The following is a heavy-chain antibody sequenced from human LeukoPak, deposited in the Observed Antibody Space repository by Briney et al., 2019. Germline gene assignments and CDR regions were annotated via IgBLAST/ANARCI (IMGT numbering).Heavy chain of an antibody. V-gene: IGHV3-33*01. D-gene: IGHD6-19*01. Sequence: PGRSLRLSCAASGFTFSSYGMHWVRQAPGKGLEWVAVIWYDGSNKYYADSVKGRFTISRDNSKNTLYLRMNSLRAEDTAVYYCAREADSSGWYPPNFDYWGQGTLVTVSS. J-gene: IGHJ4*02. CDR1: GFTFSSYG. CDR3: AREADSSGWYPPNFDY. CDR2: IWYDGSNK.